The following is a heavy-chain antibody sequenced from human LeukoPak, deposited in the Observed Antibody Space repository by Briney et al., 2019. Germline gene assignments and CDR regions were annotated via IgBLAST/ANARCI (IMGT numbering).Heavy chain of an antibody. V-gene: IGHV1-2*02. CDR1: GYTFTSYD. D-gene: IGHD6-19*01. CDR3: ARDLGAVAGTFDI. Sequence: ASVKVSCKASGYTFTSYDINWVRQAPGQGLEWMGWINPNSGGTNYAQKFQGRVTMTRDTSISTAYMALSRLRSDDTAVYYCARDLGAVAGTFDIWGQGTMVTVSS. CDR2: INPNSGGT. J-gene: IGHJ3*02.